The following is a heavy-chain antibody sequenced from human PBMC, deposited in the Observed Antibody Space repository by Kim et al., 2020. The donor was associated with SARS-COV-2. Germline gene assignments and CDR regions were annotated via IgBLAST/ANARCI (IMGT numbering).Heavy chain of an antibody. V-gene: IGHV3-33*01. CDR1: GFTFSSYG. CDR3: ARPFALYGDYPFDY. Sequence: GGSLRLSCAASGFTFSSYGMHWVRQAPGKGLEWVAVIWYDGSNKYYADSVKGRFTISRDNSKNTLYLQMNSLRAEDTAVYYCARPFALYGDYPFDYWGQGTLVTVSS. D-gene: IGHD4-17*01. J-gene: IGHJ4*02. CDR2: IWYDGSNK.